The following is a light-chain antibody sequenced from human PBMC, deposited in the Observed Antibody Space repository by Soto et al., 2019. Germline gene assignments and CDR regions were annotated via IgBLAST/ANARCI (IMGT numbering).Light chain of an antibody. V-gene: IGKV1-27*01. Sequence: DIQMTQSPSSLSASVGDRVTITCRASQGISNYLAWYQQKPGKVPKLLIYAASTLQSGVPSRFSGSGSWTQFNLSMSSKQTADYATCCCHNYNSCSQTFGQGTKLEIK. CDR2: AAS. CDR3: HNYNSCSQT. CDR1: QGISNY. J-gene: IGKJ2*01.